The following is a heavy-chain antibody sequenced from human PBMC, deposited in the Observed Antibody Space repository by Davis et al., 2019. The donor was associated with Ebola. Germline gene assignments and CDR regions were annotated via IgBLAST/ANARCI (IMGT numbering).Heavy chain of an antibody. CDR2: ISSSSSYI. V-gene: IGHV3-21*04. CDR1: GFTFSSYS. Sequence: GGSLRLSCAASGFTFSSYSMNWVRQAPGKGLEWVSSISSSSSYIYYADSVKGRFTISRDNAKNSLYLQMNSLRAEDTAVYYCAKLLLWFGELSSWYFDLWGRGTLVTVSS. D-gene: IGHD3-10*01. CDR3: AKLLLWFGELSSWYFDL. J-gene: IGHJ2*01.